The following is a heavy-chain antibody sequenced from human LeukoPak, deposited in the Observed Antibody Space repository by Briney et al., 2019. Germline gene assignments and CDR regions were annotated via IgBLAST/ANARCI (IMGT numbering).Heavy chain of an antibody. J-gene: IGHJ3*02. V-gene: IGHV3-21*01. CDR1: GFSFSTYS. D-gene: IGHD5-12*01. CDR2: ISSSSSHI. CDR3: ARVKEASAFDI. Sequence: GGSLRLSCAASGFSFSTYSMNWVRQAPGKGLEWVSSISSSSSHIYYADSVKGRFTISRDNAKNSLYLQMNSLRAEDTAVYYCARVKEASAFDIWGQGTLVTVSS.